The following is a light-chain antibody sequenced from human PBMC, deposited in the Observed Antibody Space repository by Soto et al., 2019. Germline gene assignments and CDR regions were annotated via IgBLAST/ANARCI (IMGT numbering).Light chain of an antibody. Sequence: QSALTQPASVSGSPGQSITISCTGTSSDVGAYDYVSWYQQHPDKAPKLMIYEVSNRPSGVSNRFSGSKSVNTATLTISGLQADDAADYYCSSYTSSSTRVFGTRTKLTVL. CDR1: SSDVGAYDY. J-gene: IGLJ1*01. CDR2: EVS. V-gene: IGLV2-14*03. CDR3: SSYTSSSTRV.